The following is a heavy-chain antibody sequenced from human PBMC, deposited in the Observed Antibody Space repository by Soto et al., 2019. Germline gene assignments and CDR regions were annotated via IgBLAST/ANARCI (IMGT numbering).Heavy chain of an antibody. V-gene: IGHV4-39*01. J-gene: IGHJ3*02. CDR1: GDSIGRSSYY. CDR3: AKGGSGSYSNAFDI. Sequence: SETLSLTCTVSGDSIGRSSYYWGWIRQTPGKGLEWIGSIYYSGSTYYNPSLKSRVTISVDTSKNQFSLKLSSVTAADTAVYYCAKGGSGSYSNAFDIWGQGTMVTVSS. D-gene: IGHD3-10*01. CDR2: IYYSGST.